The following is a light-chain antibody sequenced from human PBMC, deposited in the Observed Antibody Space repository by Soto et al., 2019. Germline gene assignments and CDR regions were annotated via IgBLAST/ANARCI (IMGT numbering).Light chain of an antibody. Sequence: QSVLTQPASVSESPGQSISISCGGGRNDIGTYNLVSWYQQHPGKAPQLIIYEGNKRPSWVSNRFSGSRSGNTASLTISGLQAEDEADYYCCSYTDGSSLLFGGGTKLTVL. J-gene: IGLJ3*02. CDR3: CSYTDGSSLL. CDR2: EGN. CDR1: RNDIGTYNL. V-gene: IGLV2-23*01.